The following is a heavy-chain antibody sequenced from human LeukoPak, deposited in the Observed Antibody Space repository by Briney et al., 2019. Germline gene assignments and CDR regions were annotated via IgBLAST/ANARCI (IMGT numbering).Heavy chain of an antibody. J-gene: IGHJ4*02. CDR1: GGSISSGGYY. CDR3: ARSIVVVPVFDY. V-gene: IGHV4-31*03. CDR2: IYYSGST. D-gene: IGHD2-2*01. Sequence: SETLSLTCTVSGGSISSGGYYWSWIRQHPGKGLEWIGYIYYSGSTYYNPSLKSRVTISVDTSENQFSLKLSSVTAADTAVYYCARSIVVVPVFDYWGQGTLVTVSS.